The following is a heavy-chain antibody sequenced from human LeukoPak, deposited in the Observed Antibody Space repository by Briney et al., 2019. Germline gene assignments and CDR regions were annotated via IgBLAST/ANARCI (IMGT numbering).Heavy chain of an antibody. D-gene: IGHD5-18*01. CDR2: LTWNGGVI. CDR1: GFTFDDYA. Sequence: GGSLRLSCVASGFTFDDYAMHWVRQAPGEGLEWVAALTWNGGVIGYADSVKGRFTISRDNAKNFLFLQMNSLRVEDTAWYYCAKDVKNSGYTWGQGTLVTVSS. CDR3: AKDVKNSGYT. J-gene: IGHJ5*02. V-gene: IGHV3-9*01.